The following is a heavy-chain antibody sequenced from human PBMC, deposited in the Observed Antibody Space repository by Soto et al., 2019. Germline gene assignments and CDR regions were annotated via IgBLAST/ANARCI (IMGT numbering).Heavy chain of an antibody. CDR3: ATAMSSSWPFDY. Sequence: QVQLQESGPGLVKPSETLSLTCTVSGGSISSYYWSWIRQPPGKGLEWIGYIYYSGSTNYNPSLKSRVTISVDTSKNQFSLKLSSVTAADTAVYYCATAMSSSWPFDYWGQGTLVTVSS. CDR2: IYYSGST. CDR1: GGSISSYY. V-gene: IGHV4-59*01. D-gene: IGHD6-13*01. J-gene: IGHJ4*02.